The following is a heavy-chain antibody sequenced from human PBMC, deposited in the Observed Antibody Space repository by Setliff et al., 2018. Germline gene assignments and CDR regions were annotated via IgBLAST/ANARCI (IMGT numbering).Heavy chain of an antibody. CDR1: SGSIGSHY. Sequence: PSETLSLTCSVSSGSIGSHYWNWMRQPPGKGLEWIGRIYHGGDTYYNASLKSRLTISVDTSKNQFSLKLRSVTAADTAVYYCARTGTYRYFDYWGQGALVTVSS. CDR2: IYHGGDT. D-gene: IGHD1-1*01. CDR3: ARTGTYRYFDY. J-gene: IGHJ4*02. V-gene: IGHV4-59*05.